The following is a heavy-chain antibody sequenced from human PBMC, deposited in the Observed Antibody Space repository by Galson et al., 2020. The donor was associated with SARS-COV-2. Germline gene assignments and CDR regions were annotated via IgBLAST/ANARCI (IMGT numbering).Heavy chain of an antibody. Sequence: GESLKISCAASGFTFSSYGMHWVRQAPGKGLEWVAVISYAGSNHYYADSVKGRFTISRDNSKNTLYLQMNSLRAEDTAVYYCAIVPKYYDILTCYFPNGIYYYYGMDVWGQGTTVTVSS. V-gene: IGHV3-30*03. CDR2: ISYAGSNH. CDR1: GFTFSSYG. CDR3: AIVPKYYDILTCYFPNGIYYYYGMDV. D-gene: IGHD3-9*01. J-gene: IGHJ6*02.